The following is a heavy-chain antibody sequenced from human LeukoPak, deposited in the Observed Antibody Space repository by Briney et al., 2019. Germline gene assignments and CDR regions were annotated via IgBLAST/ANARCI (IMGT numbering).Heavy chain of an antibody. J-gene: IGHJ6*02. CDR1: GFTVSSNY. CDR3: ARDPGIAAAGTYYYYGMDV. D-gene: IGHD6-13*01. V-gene: IGHV3-53*01. Sequence: GSLRLSCAASGFTVSSNYMSWVRQAPGKGLEWVSVIYSGGSTYYADSVKGRLTISRDNSKNTLYLQMNSLRAEDTAVYYCARDPGIAAAGTYYYYGMDVWGQGTTVTVSS. CDR2: IYSGGST.